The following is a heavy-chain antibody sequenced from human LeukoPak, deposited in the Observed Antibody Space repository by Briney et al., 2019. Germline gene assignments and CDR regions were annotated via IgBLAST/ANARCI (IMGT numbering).Heavy chain of an antibody. CDR1: GFTFSRYW. Sequence: PGGSLRLSCAASGFTFSRYWMHWVRQAPGKGLVWVSRINSDGSSTNYADSVKGRFTISRDNAKNTLYLQMNSLRVEDTPVYYCASSSGGFNWFDPWGQGTLVTVSS. D-gene: IGHD3-22*01. V-gene: IGHV3-74*01. J-gene: IGHJ5*02. CDR3: ASSSGGFNWFDP. CDR2: INSDGSST.